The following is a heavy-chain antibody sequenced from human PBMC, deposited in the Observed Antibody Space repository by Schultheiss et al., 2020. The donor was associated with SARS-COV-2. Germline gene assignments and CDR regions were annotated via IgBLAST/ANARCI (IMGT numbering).Heavy chain of an antibody. CDR3: ARGDDRFDY. V-gene: IGHV3-64*04. CDR1: GFTFSGSA. CDR2: ISSNGGST. D-gene: IGHD2-21*02. J-gene: IGHJ4*02. Sequence: GGSLRLSCAASGFTFSGSAMHWVRQAPGKGLEYVSAISSNGGSTYYADSVKGRFTISRDNSKNTLYLQMNSLRAEDTAVYYCARGDDRFDYWGQGTLVTVSS.